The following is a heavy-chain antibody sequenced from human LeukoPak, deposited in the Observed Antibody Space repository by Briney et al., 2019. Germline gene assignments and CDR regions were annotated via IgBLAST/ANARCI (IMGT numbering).Heavy chain of an antibody. J-gene: IGHJ3*01. V-gene: IGHV3-23*01. CDR1: GFTFTTYA. CDR3: AKDLALAGTGGGFDA. CDR2: ISGDGDKA. Sequence: GGSLRLSCAASGFTFTTYAINWVRQAPGKGLEWVSGISGDGDKAYYADSVNGRFTIARDNSRNTVSLHMSSLRAEDTALYYCAKDLALAGTGGGFDAWGQGTRVAVSS. D-gene: IGHD6-19*01.